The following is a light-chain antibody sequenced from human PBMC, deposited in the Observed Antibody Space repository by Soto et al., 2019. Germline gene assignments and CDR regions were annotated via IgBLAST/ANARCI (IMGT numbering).Light chain of an antibody. CDR3: TSWTTSTTMI. J-gene: IGLJ2*01. CDR2: DVN. V-gene: IGLV2-14*03. CDR1: SSDIGAYNF. Sequence: QSALTRPASVSGSPGQSSTISCTGTSSDIGAYNFVSWYQQHPGKAPKLMLYDVNIRPSGVSNRFSGSKSGNTASLTISGLQAEDEAEYYCTSWTTSTTMIFGGGTKLTVL.